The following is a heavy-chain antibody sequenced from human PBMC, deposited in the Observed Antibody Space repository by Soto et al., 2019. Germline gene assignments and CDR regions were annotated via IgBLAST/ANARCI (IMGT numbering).Heavy chain of an antibody. CDR1: GYTFITYD. V-gene: IGHV1-8*01. CDR3: ATRKPRSGPHYFDS. J-gene: IGHJ4*02. CDR2: MNPYNGNA. Sequence: ASVKVSCKASGYTFITYDIHWVRQATGQGLEWMGWMNPYNGNAGYAQKFQGRVTMTRNTSISTAYMELNSLRSEDTAVYFCATRKPRSGPHYFDSWGQGTLVTVSS.